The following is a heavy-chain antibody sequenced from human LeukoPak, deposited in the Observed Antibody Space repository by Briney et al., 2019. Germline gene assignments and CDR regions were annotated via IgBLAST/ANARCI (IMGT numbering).Heavy chain of an antibody. D-gene: IGHD4-11*01. CDR1: GFTFSSSW. Sequence: AGGSLRLSCAASGFTFSSSWMYWVRHAPGKGPVWVSRINSDESITTYADSVKGRFTISRDNAKNTLYLQMNSLRAEDTAVYYCARGLVPGFLDYWGQGTPVTVSS. J-gene: IGHJ4*02. CDR2: INSDESIT. CDR3: ARGLVPGFLDY. V-gene: IGHV3-74*01.